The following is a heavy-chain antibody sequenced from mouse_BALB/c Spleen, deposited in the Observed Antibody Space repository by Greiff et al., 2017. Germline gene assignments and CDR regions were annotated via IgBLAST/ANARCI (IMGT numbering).Heavy chain of an antibody. CDR2: ISSGGST. V-gene: IGHV5-6-5*01. CDR1: GFTFSSYA. J-gene: IGHJ4*01. Sequence: DVKLVESGGGLVKPGGSLKLSCAASGFTFSSYAMSWVRQTPEKRLEWVASISSGGSTYYPDSVKGRFTISRDNARNILYLQMSSLRSEDTAMYYCARGNYDGYYMDYWGQGTSVTVSS. D-gene: IGHD2-3*01. CDR3: ARGNYDGYYMDY.